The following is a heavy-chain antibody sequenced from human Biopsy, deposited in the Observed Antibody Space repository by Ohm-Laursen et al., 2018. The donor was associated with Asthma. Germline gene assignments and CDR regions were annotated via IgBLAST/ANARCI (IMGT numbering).Heavy chain of an antibody. CDR1: GSTFSTSC. D-gene: IGHD2-15*01. Sequence: SLRLSCTASGSTFSTSCMTWVRQAPGKGLEWVANIKEDGSEKNYVDSVKGRFTISRDNGKNSLYLQMNSLRAEDTAVYYCARDVDLRSVYWGQGTLVTVSS. CDR2: IKEDGSEK. CDR3: ARDVDLRSVY. V-gene: IGHV3-7*05. J-gene: IGHJ4*02.